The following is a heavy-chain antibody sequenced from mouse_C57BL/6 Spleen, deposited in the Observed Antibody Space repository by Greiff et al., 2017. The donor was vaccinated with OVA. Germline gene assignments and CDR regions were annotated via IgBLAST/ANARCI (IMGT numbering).Heavy chain of an antibody. D-gene: IGHD1-1*01. Sequence: EVQLQQSGAELVRPGASVKLSCTASGFNIKDDYMHWVKQRPEQGLEWIGWIDPENGDTEYASKFQGKATITADTSSNTAYLQLSSLTSEDTAVYYCNTRSVVAPSLADWGQGTTLTVSS. J-gene: IGHJ2*01. V-gene: IGHV14-4*01. CDR1: GFNIKDDY. CDR3: NTRSVVAPSLAD. CDR2: IDPENGDT.